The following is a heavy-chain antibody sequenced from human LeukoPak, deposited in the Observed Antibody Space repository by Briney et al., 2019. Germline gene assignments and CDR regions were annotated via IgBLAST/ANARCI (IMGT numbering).Heavy chain of an antibody. D-gene: IGHD5-24*01. CDR1: GYSFTSYW. CDR3: ARRRDGYNTIVDAFDI. J-gene: IGHJ3*02. Sequence: GESLKISCKGSGYSFTSYWIGWVRQMPGKGLEWMGIIYPGDSDTRYSPSFPGQVTISADKSISTAYLQWSSLKASDTAMYYCARRRDGYNTIVDAFDIWGQGTMVTVSS. V-gene: IGHV5-51*01. CDR2: IYPGDSDT.